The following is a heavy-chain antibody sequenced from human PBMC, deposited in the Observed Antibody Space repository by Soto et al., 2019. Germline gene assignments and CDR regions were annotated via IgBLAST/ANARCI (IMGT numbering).Heavy chain of an antibody. D-gene: IGHD3-3*01. CDR2: ISHDGSIK. Sequence: QVQLVESGGGVVQPGRSLRLSCAASGFSFSSYAMHWVRQAPGKGLERVAVISHDGSIKKFADFVEGRCLVFRDNSNNSLFLQMVSLKPDDSAVYYCAKALAFGDFWRGLEYWGQGALVTVAS. J-gene: IGHJ4*02. CDR3: AKALAFGDFWRGLEY. V-gene: IGHV3-30*18. CDR1: GFSFSSYA.